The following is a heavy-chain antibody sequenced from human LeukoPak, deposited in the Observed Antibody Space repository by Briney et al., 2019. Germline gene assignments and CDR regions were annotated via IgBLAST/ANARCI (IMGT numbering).Heavy chain of an antibody. V-gene: IGHV4-59*01. CDR1: GDSISSYY. J-gene: IGHJ4*02. CDR3: ARSYSSGPFDL. D-gene: IGHD6-19*01. Sequence: SETLSLTCTVSGDSISSYYWNWIRQPPGKGLEWNGYIYYSGSTKYNASLKSRVTITLDTSNNQFSQKLRSMTAAHTAVYYCARSYSSGPFDLWGQGTLVIASS. CDR2: IYYSGST.